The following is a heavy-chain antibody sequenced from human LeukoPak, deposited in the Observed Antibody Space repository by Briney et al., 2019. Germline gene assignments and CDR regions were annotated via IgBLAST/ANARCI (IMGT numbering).Heavy chain of an antibody. D-gene: IGHD6-19*01. J-gene: IGHJ4*02. Sequence: GGSLRLSCAASGFTFSDYYMSWIRQAPGKGLEWVSAISGSGGSTYYADSVKGRFTISRDNSKNTLYLQMNSLRAEDTAVYYCAKATTGYSSGPIDYCGQGTLTTVS. CDR3: AKATTGYSSGPIDY. CDR1: GFTFSDYY. CDR2: ISGSGGST. V-gene: IGHV3-23*01.